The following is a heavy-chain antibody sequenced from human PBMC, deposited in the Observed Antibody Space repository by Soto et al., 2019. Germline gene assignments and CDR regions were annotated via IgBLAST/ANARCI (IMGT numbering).Heavy chain of an antibody. Sequence: QITLKESGPTLVKPTQTLTLTCTFSGFSLSTSGVGVGWIRQPPGKALEWLALIYWDDDKRYSPSLKSRLTITKDTSKNQVVLTMTNMDPVDTAPYYCAHSPSKPVVTPWGWFDPWGQGTLVTVSS. J-gene: IGHJ5*02. CDR3: AHSPSKPVVTPWGWFDP. CDR2: IYWDDDK. V-gene: IGHV2-5*02. CDR1: GFSLSTSGVG. D-gene: IGHD7-27*01.